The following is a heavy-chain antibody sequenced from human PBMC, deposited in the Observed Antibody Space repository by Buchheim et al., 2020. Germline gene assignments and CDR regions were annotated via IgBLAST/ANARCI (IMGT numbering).Heavy chain of an antibody. Sequence: QVQLVESGGGVVQPGRSLRLSCAASGFTFSSYAMHWVRQAPGKGLEWVAALSYDGSNKYYADSAKGRFTISRDNSKNTLYLQMNSLRAEDTAVYYCARDPFADIVVVPAAISQLYYYYYGMDVWGQGTT. J-gene: IGHJ6*02. CDR2: LSYDGSNK. V-gene: IGHV3-30-3*01. CDR3: ARDPFADIVVVPAAISQLYYYYYGMDV. D-gene: IGHD2-2*02. CDR1: GFTFSSYA.